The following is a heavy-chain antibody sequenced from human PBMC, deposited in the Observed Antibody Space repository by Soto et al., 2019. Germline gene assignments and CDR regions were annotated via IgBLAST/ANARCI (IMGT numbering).Heavy chain of an antibody. CDR1: GYTFTSYD. V-gene: IGHV1-8*01. CDR3: ARGARWRSVYYYYMDV. D-gene: IGHD3-10*01. J-gene: IGHJ6*03. Sequence: ASVKVSCKASGYTFTSYDINWVRQATGQGLEWMGWMNPNSGNTGYAQKFQGRVTMTRNTSISTAYMELSSLRSEDTAVYYCARGARWRSVYYYYMDVWGKGTTVTVSS. CDR2: MNPNSGNT.